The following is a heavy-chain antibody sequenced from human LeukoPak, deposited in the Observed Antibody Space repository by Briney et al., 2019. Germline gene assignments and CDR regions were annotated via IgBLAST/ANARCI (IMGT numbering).Heavy chain of an antibody. J-gene: IGHJ4*02. CDR2: ISGGGETI. Sequence: GGSLRLSCAASGFTFVSYAMSWVRQAPGKGLEWVSAISGGGETIYCADSVKGRFAISRDNSKNTLYLQMNGLRAEDTAIYYCAKDLNGDGGSLYYWGQGTWSPSPQ. D-gene: IGHD1-26*01. V-gene: IGHV3-23*01. CDR1: GFTFVSYA. CDR3: AKDLNGDGGSLYY.